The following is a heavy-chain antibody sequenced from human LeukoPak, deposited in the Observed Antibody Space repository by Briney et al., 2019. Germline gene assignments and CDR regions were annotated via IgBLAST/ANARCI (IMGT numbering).Heavy chain of an antibody. CDR3: AREGVQMGYFDY. D-gene: IGHD5-24*01. Sequence: GGSLRLSCAASGFTFSSYSMNWVRQAPGKGLEWVSSISSSSSYIYYADSVKGRFTNSRDNAKNSLYLQMNSLRAEDTAVYYCAREGVQMGYFDYWGQGTLVTVSS. V-gene: IGHV3-21*01. CDR2: ISSSSSYI. CDR1: GFTFSSYS. J-gene: IGHJ4*02.